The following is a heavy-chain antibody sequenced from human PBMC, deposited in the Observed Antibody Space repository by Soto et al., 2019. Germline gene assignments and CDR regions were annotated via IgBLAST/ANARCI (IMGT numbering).Heavy chain of an antibody. V-gene: IGHV5-51*01. CDR3: ARDDYYGMDV. Sequence: GESLKISCKGSGYTFATHWIAWVRQMPGKGLEWMGIIYPGDSDTRYSPSFQGQVTISADKSFSTAYLQWSSLKASDTAIYYCARDDYYGMDVWGQGTTVTVSS. CDR1: GYTFATHW. J-gene: IGHJ6*02. CDR2: IYPGDSDT.